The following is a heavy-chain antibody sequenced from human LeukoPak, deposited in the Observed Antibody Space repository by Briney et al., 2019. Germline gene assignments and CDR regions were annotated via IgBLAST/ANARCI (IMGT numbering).Heavy chain of an antibody. V-gene: IGHV1-8*02. CDR1: GYTFTSYE. J-gene: IGHJ3*02. D-gene: IGHD3-10*01. CDR2: MNPNSGNT. Sequence: ASVKVSCKASGYTFTSYEINWVRQATGQGLEWMGWMNPNSGNTGYAQKFQGRVTMTTDTSTSTVYMELRSLRSDDTAVYYCARVASYGSGSYHGGGAFDIWGQGTMVTVSS. CDR3: ARVASYGSGSYHGGGAFDI.